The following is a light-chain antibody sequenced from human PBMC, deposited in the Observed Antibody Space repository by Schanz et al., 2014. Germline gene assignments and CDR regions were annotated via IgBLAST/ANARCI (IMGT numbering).Light chain of an antibody. CDR3: QQFGGSPLT. CDR1: ETVNGRF. V-gene: IGKV3-20*01. J-gene: IGKJ4*01. Sequence: EIVLTQSPGTLSLSPGETATLSCRASETVNGRFLAWYQQKPGQAPRLLIYNASRRATGIPDRFSGSGSGTDFILTISRLGPEDFAVYYCQQFGGSPLTFGAGTKVDIK. CDR2: NAS.